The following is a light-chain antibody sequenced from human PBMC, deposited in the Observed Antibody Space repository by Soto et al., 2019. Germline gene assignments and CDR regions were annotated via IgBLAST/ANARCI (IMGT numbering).Light chain of an antibody. CDR1: QTVSSN. Sequence: EIVMTQSPATLSVSPGERATLSCRASQTVSSNLAWYQEKPGQAPRLLIYGASTRATGMPARFSGSGSGTEFTLTISSLQSEDFAVYYCQQYNDWPQTFGQG. CDR2: GAS. J-gene: IGKJ2*01. CDR3: QQYNDWPQT. V-gene: IGKV3-15*01.